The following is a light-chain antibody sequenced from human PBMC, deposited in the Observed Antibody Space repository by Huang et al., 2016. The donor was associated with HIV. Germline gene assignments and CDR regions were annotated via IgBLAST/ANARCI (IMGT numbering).Light chain of an antibody. CDR1: QDISNY. CDR2: DAS. CDR3: QQYDNPPFT. Sequence: DIQMIQSPSSRSASVGERVTITCQASQDISNYLNWYQQKPGKAPELLIYDASNLETGVPSRFSGSGSGTDFTFTITSLQPEDIATYYCQQYDNPPFTFGPGTKVDIK. V-gene: IGKV1-33*01. J-gene: IGKJ3*01.